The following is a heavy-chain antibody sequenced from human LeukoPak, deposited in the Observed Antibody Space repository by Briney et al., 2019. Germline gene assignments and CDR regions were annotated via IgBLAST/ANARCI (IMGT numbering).Heavy chain of an antibody. CDR2: IYTRGST. Sequence: ASETLSLTCTVSGGSINNYYWSWIRQPAGKGLEWIGRIYTRGSTNYNPSLKSRVTMSVDTSKNQFSLKLSSVTAADTAVYYCARGRYCSADICAGGDAFDIWGQGTMVSVSS. J-gene: IGHJ3*02. CDR3: ARGRYCSADICAGGDAFDI. V-gene: IGHV4-4*07. CDR1: GGSINNYY. D-gene: IGHD2-15*01.